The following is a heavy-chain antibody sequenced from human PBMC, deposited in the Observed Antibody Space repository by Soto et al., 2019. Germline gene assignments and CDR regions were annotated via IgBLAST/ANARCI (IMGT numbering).Heavy chain of an antibody. CDR3: ARDFGYFGDKKRRFDP. CDR1: GGSISGGGYY. CDR2: IYYNGNT. V-gene: IGHV4-31*03. J-gene: IGHJ5*02. D-gene: IGHD3-10*01. Sequence: PSETLSVTCTVSGGSISGGGYYWSWIRQYPGKNLEWIGYIYYNGNTNYNPSLKSRLNISVDTSKNQFSLKLSSVSAADTAVYYCARDFGYFGDKKRRFDPWGQGTLVTVS.